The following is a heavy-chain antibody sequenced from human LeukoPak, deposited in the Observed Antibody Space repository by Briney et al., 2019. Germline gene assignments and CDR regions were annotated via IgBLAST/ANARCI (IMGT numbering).Heavy chain of an antibody. D-gene: IGHD3-10*01. V-gene: IGHV4-39*07. CDR3: ARVSMVRGVMDV. J-gene: IGHJ6*02. CDR2: IYYSGST. CDR1: GGSISSSSYY. Sequence: PSETLSLTCTVSGGSISSSSYYWGWIRQPPGKGLEWIGSIYYSGSTYYNPSLKSRVTISVDTSKNQFSLKLSSVTAADTAVYYCARVSMVRGVMDVWGQGTTVTVSS.